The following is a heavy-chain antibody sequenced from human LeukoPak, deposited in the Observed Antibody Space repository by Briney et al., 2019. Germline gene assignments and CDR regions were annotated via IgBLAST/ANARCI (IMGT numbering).Heavy chain of an antibody. J-gene: IGHJ4*02. V-gene: IGHV4-34*01. CDR3: ARGLRYYDILTGYYTYYFDY. D-gene: IGHD3-9*01. CDR2: INHSGST. Sequence: PSETLSRTCAVYGGSFSGYYWSWIRQPPGKGLEWIGEINHSGSTNYNPSLKSRVTISVDTSKNQFSLKLSSVTAADTAVYYCARGLRYYDILTGYYTYYFDYWGQGTLVTVSS. CDR1: GGSFSGYY.